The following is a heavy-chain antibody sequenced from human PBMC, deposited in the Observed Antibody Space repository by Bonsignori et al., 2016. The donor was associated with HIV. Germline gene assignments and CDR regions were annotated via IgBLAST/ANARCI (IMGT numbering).Heavy chain of an antibody. CDR3: ARDNSPIHYYDSSGYRPYYYYYMDV. J-gene: IGHJ6*03. CDR2: IYSGGST. V-gene: IGHV3-53*01. D-gene: IGHD3-22*01. Sequence: WIRQPPGKGLEWVSVIYSGGSTYYADSVKGRFTISRDNSKNTLYLQMNSLRAEDTAVYYCARDNSPIHYYDSSGYRPYYYYYMDVWGKGTTVTVSS.